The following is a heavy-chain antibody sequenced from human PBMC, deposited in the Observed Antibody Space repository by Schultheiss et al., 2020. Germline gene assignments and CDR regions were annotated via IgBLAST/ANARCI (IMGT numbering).Heavy chain of an antibody. D-gene: IGHD2-2*01. CDR2: IYPGDSDT. V-gene: IGHV5-51*01. J-gene: IGHJ5*02. CDR3: ARGVVVPPTNKWFDP. Sequence: GESLKISCKGSGYRFTTYWIGWVRQMPGKGLEWMGIIYPGDSDTRYSPSFQGHVTISADKSISTAYLQWSSLKASDTAMYYCARGVVVPPTNKWFDPWGQGTLVTVSS. CDR1: GYRFTTYW.